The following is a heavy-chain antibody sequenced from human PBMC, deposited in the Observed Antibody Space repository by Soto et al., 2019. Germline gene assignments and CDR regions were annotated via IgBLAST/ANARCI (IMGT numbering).Heavy chain of an antibody. CDR1: ELYFNSNA. D-gene: IGHD6-13*01. J-gene: IGHJ4*02. CDR3: ARVSSSWYAGFFDL. Sequence: GGSLKLPCTGPELYFNSNAIAWVRQAPGRGLEWVSGISDSGGSIYYADSVKGRLTISRDNSKNVLYLQMNTLRAEVTAIYYCARVSSSWYAGFFDLWGQGT. V-gene: IGHV3-23*01. CDR2: ISDSGGSI.